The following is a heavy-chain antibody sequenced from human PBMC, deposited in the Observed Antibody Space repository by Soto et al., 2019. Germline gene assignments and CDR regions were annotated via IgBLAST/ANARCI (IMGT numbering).Heavy chain of an antibody. CDR2: IGGSGGDT. J-gene: IGHJ4*02. CDR1: GFTFSTCA. D-gene: IGHD6-19*01. V-gene: IGHV3-23*01. Sequence: EVQLLESGGGLVQPGGSLRVSCAASGFTFSTCAMSWVRQAPGKGLEWVAAIGGSGGDTYYADSVKGRFTISRDNSKNTLFLQMSNLTAEDTTVYYCAKAIGSGWSKNDYWGQGTLVTVSS. CDR3: AKAIGSGWSKNDY.